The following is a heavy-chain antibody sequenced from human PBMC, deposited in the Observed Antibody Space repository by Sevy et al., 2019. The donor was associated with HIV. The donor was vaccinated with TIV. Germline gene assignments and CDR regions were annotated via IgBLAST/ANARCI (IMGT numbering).Heavy chain of an antibody. CDR1: VFIFSNFA. D-gene: IGHD1-26*01. CDR2: TSYDGSRK. CDR3: ARGENNDEFFQY. V-gene: IGHV3-30*04. Sequence: GGSLRLSCAASVFIFSNFAMHWVRQAPGKGLEWVAVTSYDGSRKYYADSVKGRFTVSRDNSRNILSLEMNSLRRDDTAVYYCARGENNDEFFQYWGQGTLVTVSS. J-gene: IGHJ1*01.